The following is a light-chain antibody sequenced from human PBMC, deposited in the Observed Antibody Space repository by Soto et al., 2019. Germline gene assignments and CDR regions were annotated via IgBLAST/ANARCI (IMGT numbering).Light chain of an antibody. CDR3: LQHNKYPPT. CDR2: GAS. CDR1: QDIRDD. V-gene: IGKV1-17*01. J-gene: IGKJ4*01. Sequence: DIQMTQSPSSLSASVGDRVTITCRASQDIRDDLGRYQQKPGKAPKRLIYGASRLQSGVPSRFSGSGSGTEFTLTISSLQPEDFATYYCLQHNKYPPTFGGGTKVEIK.